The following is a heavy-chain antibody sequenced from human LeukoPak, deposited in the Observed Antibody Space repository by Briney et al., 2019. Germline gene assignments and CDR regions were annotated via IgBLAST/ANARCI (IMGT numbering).Heavy chain of an antibody. D-gene: IGHD2-8*01. CDR2: IDSDGSST. CDR3: ARAGYCTNGVCYAYGMDV. Sequence: GGSLRLSCAASGFTFSSYWMHWVRQAPGKGLVWVSRIDSDGSSTSYADSVKGRFTISRDNSKNTLYLQMNSLRAEDTAVYYCARAGYCTNGVCYAYGMDVWGQGTTVTVSS. CDR1: GFTFSSYW. V-gene: IGHV3-74*01. J-gene: IGHJ6*02.